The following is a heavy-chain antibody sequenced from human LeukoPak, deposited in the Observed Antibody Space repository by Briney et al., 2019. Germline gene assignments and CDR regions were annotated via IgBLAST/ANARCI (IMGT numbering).Heavy chain of an antibody. CDR2: IYHSGST. V-gene: IGHV4-38-2*02. CDR3: ARANWNYGLNWFDP. Sequence: MSSETLSLTCTVSGYSISSGYYWGWIRQPPGKGLEWIGSIYHSGSTYYNPSLKSRVTISVDTSKNQFSLKLSSVTAADTAVYYCARANWNYGLNWFDPWGQGTLVTVSS. D-gene: IGHD1-7*01. CDR1: GYSISSGYY. J-gene: IGHJ5*02.